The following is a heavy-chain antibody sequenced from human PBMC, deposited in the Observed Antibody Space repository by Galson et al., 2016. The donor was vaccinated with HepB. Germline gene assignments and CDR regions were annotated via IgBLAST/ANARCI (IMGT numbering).Heavy chain of an antibody. Sequence: SLRLSCAASGFAFSASAMHWVRQAPGKGLEWVAAISSHGSATYYADSVKGRVTTSRDTPNNTLYLQMTSLTPEDTAVYYCARDKSFYYYGIDVWGQGTTVTVSS. CDR2: ISSHGSAT. V-gene: IGHV3-30-3*01. CDR3: ARDKSFYYYGIDV. J-gene: IGHJ6*02. CDR1: GFAFSASA.